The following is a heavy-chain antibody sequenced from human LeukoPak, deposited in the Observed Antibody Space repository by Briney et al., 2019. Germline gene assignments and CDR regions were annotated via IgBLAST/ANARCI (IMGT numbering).Heavy chain of an antibody. D-gene: IGHD2-2*01. CDR3: ARLTVPAARALVY. CDR2: ISSSSSYI. V-gene: IGHV3-21*01. CDR1: GFTFSSYS. Sequence: GGSLRLSCAASGFTFSSYSMNWVRQAPGKGLEWGSSISSSSSYIYYADSVKGRLPISRDNAKNSLYLQMNSLRAEDTAVYYCARLTVPAARALVYWGQGTLVTVSS. J-gene: IGHJ4*02.